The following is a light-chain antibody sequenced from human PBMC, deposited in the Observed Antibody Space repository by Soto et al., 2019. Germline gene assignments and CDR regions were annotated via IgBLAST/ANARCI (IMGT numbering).Light chain of an antibody. Sequence: IVLKQSPATLSVSPGERATLSFRASQSVSSSYLAWYQQKPGQAPRLLIYGASSRATGIPDRFSGSGSGTDFTLTISRLEPEDFAVYYCQQYGSWTFGQGTKVDI. CDR3: QQYGSWT. CDR2: GAS. V-gene: IGKV3-20*01. CDR1: QSVSSSY. J-gene: IGKJ1*01.